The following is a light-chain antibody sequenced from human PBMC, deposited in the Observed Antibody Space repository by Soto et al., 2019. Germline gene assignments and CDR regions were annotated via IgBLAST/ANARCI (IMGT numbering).Light chain of an antibody. Sequence: DIQMTQSPSTLSAFVGDRVTITCRTSQSIDTWLAWHQQKPGKAPKLLIYKASTLKSGVPSRFSGSGSGTEFTLTISSLQPDDFATYYCQQYNHYSGLTFGGGTKVDIK. CDR3: QQYNHYSGLT. CDR2: KAS. CDR1: QSIDTW. J-gene: IGKJ4*01. V-gene: IGKV1-5*03.